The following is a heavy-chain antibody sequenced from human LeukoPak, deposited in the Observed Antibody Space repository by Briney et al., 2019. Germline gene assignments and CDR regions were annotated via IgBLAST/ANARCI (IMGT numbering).Heavy chain of an antibody. Sequence: SETLSLTCTVSGGSISSYYWSWIRQPPGKGLEWIGYIYYSGSTNYNPSLKSRVTISVDTSKNQFSLKLSSVTAADTAVYYCARDAEGVGYVFDYWGQGTLVTVSS. CDR3: ARDAEGVGYVFDY. J-gene: IGHJ4*02. V-gene: IGHV4-59*01. CDR2: IYYSGST. D-gene: IGHD5-12*01. CDR1: GGSISSYY.